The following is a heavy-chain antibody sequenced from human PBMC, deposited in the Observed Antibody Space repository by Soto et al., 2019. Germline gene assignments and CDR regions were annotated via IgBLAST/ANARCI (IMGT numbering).Heavy chain of an antibody. V-gene: IGHV3-74*01. CDR1: GFTFISYW. CDR3: ASFNYYYGMDV. CDR2: INHDGSSR. Sequence: EVQLVESGGGLVQPGGSLRLFSAASGFTFISYWLHWFRQAPGKGLVWVSRINHDGSSRSYADSVKGRVTISRDNAKNTLYRQRNSLTADDTAVYYCASFNYYYGMDVWGQGTTVTVSS. J-gene: IGHJ6*02.